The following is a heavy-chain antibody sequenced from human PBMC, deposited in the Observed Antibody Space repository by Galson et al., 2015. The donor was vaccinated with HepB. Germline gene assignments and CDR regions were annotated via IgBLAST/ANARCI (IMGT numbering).Heavy chain of an antibody. V-gene: IGHV4-59*01. CDR3: ANIGSAAVEMFRSTWDYFDY. Sequence: SETLSLTCSVSGGSFSSYYWGWIRQSPGKGLEFIGYIYNSGSNYNPSLRSRVSMSVDTSKSQLSLRLRSVTAADTAVYYCANIGSAAVEMFRSTWDYFDYWGQGILVTVSS. D-gene: IGHD2-2*01. CDR2: IYNSGS. J-gene: IGHJ4*02. CDR1: GGSFSSYY.